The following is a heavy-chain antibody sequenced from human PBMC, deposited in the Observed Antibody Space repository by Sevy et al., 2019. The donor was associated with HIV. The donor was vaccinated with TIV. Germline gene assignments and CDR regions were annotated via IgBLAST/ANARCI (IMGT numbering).Heavy chain of an antibody. J-gene: IGHJ3*02. D-gene: IGHD4-4*01. CDR3: ARALTTHAFDI. V-gene: IGHV1-2*04. CDR2: INPNSGGT. CDR1: GYTFTGYY. Sequence: ASVKVSCKASGYTFTGYYMHWVRQAPGQGLEWMGWINPNSGGTNYAQKFQGWVTMTRGTSISTAYMELSRLRSDDTAVYYCARALTTHAFDIWGQGTMVTVSS.